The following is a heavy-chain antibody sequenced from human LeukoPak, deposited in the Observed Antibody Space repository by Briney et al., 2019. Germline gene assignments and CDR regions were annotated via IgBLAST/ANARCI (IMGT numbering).Heavy chain of an antibody. CDR1: GGSFSGYY. V-gene: IGHV4-34*01. Sequence: SETLTLTCAVDGGSFSGYYWSWIRQPPGKGLEWIGEINHSGSTNYNPSLKSRVTISVDTSKNQFSLKLSSVTAADTAVYYCARRVIAVAGTVGYFDYWGQGTLVTVSS. J-gene: IGHJ4*02. CDR3: ARRVIAVAGTVGYFDY. D-gene: IGHD6-19*01. CDR2: INHSGST.